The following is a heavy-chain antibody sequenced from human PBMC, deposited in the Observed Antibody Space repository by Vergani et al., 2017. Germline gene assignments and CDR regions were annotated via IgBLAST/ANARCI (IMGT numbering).Heavy chain of an antibody. CDR1: GFTFGDDA. CDR2: IGSSGPYI. V-gene: IGHV3-21*02. CDR3: ARDCTSGGCPDNYGMDV. D-gene: IGHD2-8*01. Sequence: EVQLVESGGELVQPGRPLRLSCTASGFTFGDDAISGFRQAPGKGPEWVAFIGSSGPYINYADSVKGRFIISRDNTNNSLFLQLRSLRAEDAAVYYCARDCTSGGCPDNYGMDVWGQGATVTVSS. J-gene: IGHJ6*02.